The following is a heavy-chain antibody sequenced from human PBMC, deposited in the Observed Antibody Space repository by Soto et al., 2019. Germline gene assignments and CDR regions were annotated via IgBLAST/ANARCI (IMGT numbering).Heavy chain of an antibody. CDR1: GYTLTELS. CDR3: ATAATMVRGAPYYGMDV. D-gene: IGHD3-10*01. J-gene: IGHJ6*02. Sequence: ASVKVSCKVSGYTLTELSMHWVRQAPGKGLEWMGGFDPEDGETIYAQKFQGRATMTEDTSTDTAYMELSSLRSEDTAVYYCATAATMVRGAPYYGMDVWGQGTTVTVS. V-gene: IGHV1-24*01. CDR2: FDPEDGET.